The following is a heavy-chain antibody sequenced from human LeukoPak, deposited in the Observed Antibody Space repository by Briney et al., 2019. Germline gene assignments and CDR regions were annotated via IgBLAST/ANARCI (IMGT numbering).Heavy chain of an antibody. Sequence: ASVKVSCKASGYTFTSYAMNWVRQAPGQGLEWMGWINTNTGNPTYAQGFTGRFVFSLDTSVSTAYLQISSLKAEGTAVYYCARGFMMTTVTTVGYWGQGTLVTVSS. D-gene: IGHD4-17*01. J-gene: IGHJ4*02. V-gene: IGHV7-4-1*02. CDR2: INTNTGNP. CDR1: GYTFTSYA. CDR3: ARGFMMTTVTTVGY.